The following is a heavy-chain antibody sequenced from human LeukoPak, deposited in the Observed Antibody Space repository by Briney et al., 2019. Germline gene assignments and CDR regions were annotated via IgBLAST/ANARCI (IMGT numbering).Heavy chain of an antibody. CDR1: GYTFTSYG. CDR3: ARIRSARITMVRGDWFDL. J-gene: IGHJ5*02. V-gene: IGHV1-18*01. Sequence: GASVKVSCKASGYTFTSYGISWVRQAPGQGLEWMGWISAYNGNTNYAQKLQGRVTMTTDTSTSTAYMELRSLRSDDTAVYYCARIRSARITMVRGDWFDLWGQGTLVTVSS. CDR2: ISAYNGNT. D-gene: IGHD3-10*01.